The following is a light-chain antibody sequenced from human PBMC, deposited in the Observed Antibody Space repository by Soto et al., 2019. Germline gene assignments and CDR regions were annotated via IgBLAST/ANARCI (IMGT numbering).Light chain of an antibody. CDR3: SSYTSSSTYV. CDR1: SSDVGGYNS. CDR2: DVG. J-gene: IGLJ1*01. V-gene: IGLV2-14*01. Sequence: QSALTQPASVSGSPEKSITISCTGTSSDVGGYNSVSWYQQHPGKAPKLVIYDVGNRPSGVSDRFSGSKSGNTASLTISGLQAEDEAEYYCSSYTSSSTYVFGAGTKLTVL.